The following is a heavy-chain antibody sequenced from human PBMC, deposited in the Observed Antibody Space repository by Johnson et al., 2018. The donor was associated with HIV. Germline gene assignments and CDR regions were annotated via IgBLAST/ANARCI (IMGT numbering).Heavy chain of an antibody. CDR1: GFTFSSYG. CDR3: ARDQVVEMATIIGDDAFDI. V-gene: IGHV3-30*02. D-gene: IGHD5-24*01. Sequence: QVQLVESGGGVVQPGRSLRLSCAASGFTFSSYGMHWVRQAPGKGLEWVAFIRYDGSNKYYADSVKGRLTISRDNSKNTLYLQMNSLRAEDTAVYYCARDQVVEMATIIGDDAFDIWGQGTMVTVSS. CDR2: IRYDGSNK. J-gene: IGHJ3*02.